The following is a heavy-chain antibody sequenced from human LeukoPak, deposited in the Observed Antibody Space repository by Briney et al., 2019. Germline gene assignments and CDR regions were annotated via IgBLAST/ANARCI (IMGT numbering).Heavy chain of an antibody. CDR1: GCPFSANT. V-gene: IGHV1-69*13. CDR2: IIPIFDTT. CDR3: AKGAPHAEASGLDS. Sequence: GASVKVSCKASGCPFSANTITWVRQAPGQGLELVGAIIPIFDTTDYAQKFQGRVTIIADESTRTAYMELSSLRSEDTAVYYWAKGAPHAEASGLDSWGQGTLVTVSS. J-gene: IGHJ4*02. D-gene: IGHD2-15*01.